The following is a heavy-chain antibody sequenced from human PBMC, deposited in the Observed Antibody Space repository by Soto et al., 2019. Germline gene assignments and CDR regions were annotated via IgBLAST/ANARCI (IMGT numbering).Heavy chain of an antibody. CDR2: ISSSSSTI. CDR1: GVTFSSYS. Sequence: PGGSLRHSCAASGVTFSSYSMNWVRQAPGKGLEWVSYISSSSSTIYYADSVKGRFTISRDNAKNSLYLQMNSLRDEDTAVYYCARVFYSVAGTGGLDYWGQGTLVTVSS. D-gene: IGHD6-19*01. V-gene: IGHV3-48*02. J-gene: IGHJ4*02. CDR3: ARVFYSVAGTGGLDY.